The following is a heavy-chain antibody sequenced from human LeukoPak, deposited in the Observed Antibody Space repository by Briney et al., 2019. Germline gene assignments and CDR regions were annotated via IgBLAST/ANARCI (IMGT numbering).Heavy chain of an antibody. CDR1: GGTFSSYA. CDR2: IIPIFGTV. D-gene: IGHD6-13*01. Sequence: SVKVSCKASGGTFSSYAISWVRQAPGQGLEWMGGIIPIFGTVNCAQKFQGRVTITTDESTSTAYMELSSLRSEDTAVYYCARDDGSRKFDYWGQGTLVTVSS. V-gene: IGHV1-69*05. CDR3: ARDDGSRKFDY. J-gene: IGHJ4*02.